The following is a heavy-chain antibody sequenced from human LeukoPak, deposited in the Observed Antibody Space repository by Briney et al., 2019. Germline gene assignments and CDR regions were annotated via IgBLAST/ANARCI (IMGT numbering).Heavy chain of an antibody. V-gene: IGHV3-48*03. J-gene: IGHJ4*02. Sequence: PGGSLRLSCAGSGFIFSNYEMNWVRQAPGKGLEWVSYISSTGGDIYYADSVKGRFTISRDNTAKSVYLQMNSLRAEDTAVYYCARDLPTGTYRAYFDNWGQGTLVTVSS. CDR2: ISSTGGDI. CDR3: ARDLPTGTYRAYFDN. D-gene: IGHD1-26*01. CDR1: GFIFSNYE.